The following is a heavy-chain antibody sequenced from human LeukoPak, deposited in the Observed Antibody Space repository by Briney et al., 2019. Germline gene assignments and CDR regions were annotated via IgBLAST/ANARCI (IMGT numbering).Heavy chain of an antibody. Sequence: PSETLSLTCAVYGGSFSGYYWSWIRQPPGKGLEWIGEINHSGSTNYNPSLKSRVTISVDTSKNQFSLKLSSVTAADTAVYYCARAQDGHNFKYWGQGTLVTVSS. J-gene: IGHJ4*02. CDR1: GGSFSGYY. CDR3: ARAQDGHNFKY. D-gene: IGHD5-24*01. CDR2: INHSGST. V-gene: IGHV4-34*01.